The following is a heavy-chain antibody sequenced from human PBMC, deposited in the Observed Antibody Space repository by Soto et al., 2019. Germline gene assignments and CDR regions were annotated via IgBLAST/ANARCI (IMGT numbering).Heavy chain of an antibody. CDR1: GYTLTELS. CDR2: FDPEDGET. CDR3: ATDSGARETATISGDAFDI. D-gene: IGHD5-12*01. Sequence: ASVKVSCKVSGYTLTELSMHWVRQAPGKGLEWMGGFDPEDGETIYAQKFQGRVTMTEDTSTDTAYMELSSLRSEDTAVYYCATDSGARETATISGDAFDIWGQGTMVTVSS. J-gene: IGHJ3*02. V-gene: IGHV1-24*01.